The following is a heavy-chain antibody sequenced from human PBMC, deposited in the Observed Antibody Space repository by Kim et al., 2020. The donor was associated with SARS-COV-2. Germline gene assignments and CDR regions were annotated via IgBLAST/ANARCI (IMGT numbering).Heavy chain of an antibody. Sequence: SETLSLTCAVYGGSFSGYYWSWIRQPPGKGLEWIGEINHSGSTNYNPSLKSRVTISVDTSKNQFSLKLSSVTAADTAVYYCARGVRVVKSPDYYGSGSYSLYYFDYWGQGTLVTVSS. D-gene: IGHD3-10*01. V-gene: IGHV4-34*01. J-gene: IGHJ4*02. CDR3: ARGVRVVKSPDYYGSGSYSLYYFDY. CDR2: INHSGST. CDR1: GGSFSGYY.